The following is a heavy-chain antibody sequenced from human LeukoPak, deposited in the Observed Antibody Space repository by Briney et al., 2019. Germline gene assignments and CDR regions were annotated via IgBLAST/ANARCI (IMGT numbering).Heavy chain of an antibody. Sequence: SETLSLTCTVSGGSISSSSYYWGWIRQPPGKGLEWIGSIYYSGSTYYNPSLKSRVTISVDTSKNQFSLKLSSVTAADTAVYYCARLGIAAAAHYGSNWFDPWGQGTLVTVSS. CDR1: GGSISSSSYY. D-gene: IGHD6-13*01. CDR3: ARLGIAAAAHYGSNWFDP. J-gene: IGHJ5*02. CDR2: IYYSGST. V-gene: IGHV4-39*01.